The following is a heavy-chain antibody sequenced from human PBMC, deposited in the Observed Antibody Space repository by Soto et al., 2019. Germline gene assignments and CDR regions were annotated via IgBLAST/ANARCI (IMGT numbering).Heavy chain of an antibody. CDR2: IYYSGST. CDR3: ARDRDDFYGMDV. V-gene: IGHV4-59*01. CDR1: GGSISSYY. Sequence: SETLSLTCTVSGGSISSYYWSWIRQPPGKGLEWIGYIYYSGSTNYNPSLKSRVTISVDTSKNQFSLKLSSVAAADTAVYYCARDRDDFYGMDVWGQGTTVTVSS. J-gene: IGHJ6*02. D-gene: IGHD3-3*01.